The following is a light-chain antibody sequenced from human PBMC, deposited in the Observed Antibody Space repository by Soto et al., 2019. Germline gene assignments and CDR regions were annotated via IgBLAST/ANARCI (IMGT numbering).Light chain of an antibody. Sequence: SYDLTQPPSVSVSLGQTASITCSGDKLGDKYACWYQQKPGQSPVLVIYQDSKRPSGIPERFSGSNSGNTATLTISGTQAMDEADYYCQAWDSSTVVFGGGTKVTVL. J-gene: IGLJ2*01. CDR3: QAWDSSTVV. V-gene: IGLV3-1*01. CDR2: QDS. CDR1: KLGDKY.